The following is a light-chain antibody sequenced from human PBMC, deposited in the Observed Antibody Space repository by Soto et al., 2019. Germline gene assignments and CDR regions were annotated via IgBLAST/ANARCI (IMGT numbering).Light chain of an antibody. CDR1: QSISSW. CDR3: QQYETYWT. CDR2: KAS. J-gene: IGKJ1*01. V-gene: IGKV1-5*03. Sequence: DIQMTQSPSTLSASVGDNITLTCRASQSISSWLAWYQQKPGKAPKLLMYKASILESGVPSRFSGSGFGTGFTLTISSLQPDDFATYYCQQYETYWTFGQGTKVEVK.